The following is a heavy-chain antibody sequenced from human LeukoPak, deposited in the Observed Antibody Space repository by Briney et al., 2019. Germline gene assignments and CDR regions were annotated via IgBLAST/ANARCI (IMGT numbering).Heavy chain of an antibody. D-gene: IGHD2-15*01. V-gene: IGHV4-38-2*01. CDR2: IYHTGSS. Sequence: SENLSLTCDVSGYSISNDYYWGWIRQPPGKGLEWIGGIYHTGSSYYNPFLKSRVAISVDTSKNELFLKMRSVTAADTAVYYCARGGIVVSVYFDFWGRGTLVTVSS. CDR1: GYSISNDYY. CDR3: ARGGIVVSVYFDF. J-gene: IGHJ4*02.